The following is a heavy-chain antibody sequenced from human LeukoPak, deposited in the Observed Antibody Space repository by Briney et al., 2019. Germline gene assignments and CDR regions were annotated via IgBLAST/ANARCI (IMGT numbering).Heavy chain of an antibody. V-gene: IGHV3-53*01. D-gene: IGHD4-11*01. CDR2: IYSGGST. J-gene: IGHJ6*02. CDR1: GFTVSSNY. CDR3: ARVNYRYYYYGMDV. Sequence: GGSLTLSCAASGFTVSSNYMSWVRQAPGKGLEWVSVIYSGGSTYYADSVKGRFTISRDNSKNTLYPQMNSLRAEDTAVYYCARVNYRYYYYGMDVWGQGTTVTASS.